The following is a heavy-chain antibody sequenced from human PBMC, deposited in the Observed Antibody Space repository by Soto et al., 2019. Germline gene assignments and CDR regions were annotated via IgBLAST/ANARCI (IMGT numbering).Heavy chain of an antibody. Sequence: SVKVSCKASGGTFSSYAISWVRQALGQGLEWMGGIIPIFGTANYAQKFQGRVTITADESTSTAYMELSSLRSEDTAVYYCAIGWSLGDPAMDPDDYYYGMDVWGQVTTVTVSS. CDR2: IIPIFGTA. J-gene: IGHJ6*02. CDR3: AIGWSLGDPAMDPDDYYYGMDV. V-gene: IGHV1-69*13. CDR1: GGTFSSYA. D-gene: IGHD5-18*01.